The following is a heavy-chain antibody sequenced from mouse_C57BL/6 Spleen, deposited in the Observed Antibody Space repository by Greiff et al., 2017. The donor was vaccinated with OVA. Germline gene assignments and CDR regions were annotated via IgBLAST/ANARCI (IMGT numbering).Heavy chain of an antibody. CDR3: ARSLYYGSLDY. D-gene: IGHD1-1*01. V-gene: IGHV1-18*01. CDR1: GYTFTDYN. Sequence: EVQLQQSGPELVKPGASVKIPCKASGYTFTDYNMDWVKQSHGKSLEWIGDINPNNGGTIYNQKFKGKATLTVDKSSSTAYMELRSLTSEDTAVYYCARSLYYGSLDYWGQGTTLTVSS. J-gene: IGHJ2*01. CDR2: INPNNGGT.